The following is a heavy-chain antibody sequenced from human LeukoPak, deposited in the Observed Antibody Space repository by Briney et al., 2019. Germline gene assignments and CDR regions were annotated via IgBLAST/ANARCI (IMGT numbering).Heavy chain of an antibody. D-gene: IGHD3-22*01. Sequence: GGSLRLSCAASGFTVSSNYMSWVRQAPGKGLEWVSVIYSGGSTYYADSAKGRFTISRDNSKNTLYLQMDSLRAEDTAVYYCARVADYYDSSGYTNWFDPWGQGTLVTVSS. CDR1: GFTVSSNY. CDR2: IYSGGST. J-gene: IGHJ5*02. CDR3: ARVADYYDSSGYTNWFDP. V-gene: IGHV3-53*01.